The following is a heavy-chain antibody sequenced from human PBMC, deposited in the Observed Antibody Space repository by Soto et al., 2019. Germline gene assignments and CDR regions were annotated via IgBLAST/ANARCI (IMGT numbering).Heavy chain of an antibody. CDR2: FDPEDGET. J-gene: IGHJ3*02. CDR3: ATELRSIVGAHWSALEI. CDR1: GYPLTELS. D-gene: IGHD1-26*01. Sequence: ASVKVSCKVSGYPLTELSMHWVRQAPGKGLEWMGGFDPEDGETIYAQKFQGRVTMTEDTSTDTAYMELSSLRSEDTAVYYCATELRSIVGAHWSALEIWGQGTMVTVSS. V-gene: IGHV1-24*01.